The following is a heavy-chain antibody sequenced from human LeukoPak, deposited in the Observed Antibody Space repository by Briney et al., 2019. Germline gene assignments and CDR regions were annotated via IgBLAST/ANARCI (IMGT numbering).Heavy chain of an antibody. CDR3: ALVLRYFDWLLPSFYY. J-gene: IGHJ4*02. CDR2: IIPIFGTG. Sequence: ASVKVSCKASGGTFSSYAISWVRQAAGQGLEWMGGIIPIFGTGNYAQKFQGRVTITADKSTSTAYMELSSLRSEDTAVYYCALVLRYFDWLLPSFYYCGQPTLVTVPS. D-gene: IGHD3-9*01. CDR1: GGTFSSYA. V-gene: IGHV1-69*06.